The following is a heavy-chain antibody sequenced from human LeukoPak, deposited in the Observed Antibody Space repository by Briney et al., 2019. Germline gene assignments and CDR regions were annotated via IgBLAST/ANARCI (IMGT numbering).Heavy chain of an antibody. D-gene: IGHD4-17*01. CDR3: AKLLYGDYADGMDV. J-gene: IGHJ6*04. CDR1: GFTFSSYG. V-gene: IGHV3-23*01. Sequence: GGSLRLSCAASGFTFSSYGMSWVRQAPGKGLEWVSAISGSGGSTYYADSVKGRFTISRDNSKNTLYLQMNSLRAEDTAVYYCAKLLYGDYADGMDVWGKGTTVTVSS. CDR2: ISGSGGST.